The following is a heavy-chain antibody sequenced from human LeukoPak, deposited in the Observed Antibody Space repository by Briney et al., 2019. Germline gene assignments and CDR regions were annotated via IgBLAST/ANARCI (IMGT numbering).Heavy chain of an antibody. D-gene: IGHD2-15*01. CDR3: ARPDYSTRDRDAFDI. Sequence: SETLSLTCTVSXAXXXXXXXTXIXXXXXKXXEXIXXIYSSXSTNYNPSLKSRVTISVDTSKNQFSLKLSSVTAADTAMYYCARPDYSTRDRDAFDIWGQGTMVTVSS. V-gene: IGHV4-59*01. CDR2: IYSSXST. CDR1: XAXXXXXX. J-gene: IGHJ3*02.